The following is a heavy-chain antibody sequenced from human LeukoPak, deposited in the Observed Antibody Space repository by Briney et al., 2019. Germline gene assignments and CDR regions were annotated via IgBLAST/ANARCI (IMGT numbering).Heavy chain of an antibody. V-gene: IGHV3-53*01. CDR3: ARDRGAATGD. CDR2: IFSGGST. CDR1: GFTVSSNY. Sequence: PGGSLRLSCVASGFTVSSNYMSWVRQAPGKGLEWVSAIFSGGSTFYADSVTGRFTISRDNSKNTVYLEMNSLRAEDTAVYYCARDRGAATGDWGQGTLVTVSS. D-gene: IGHD6-13*01. J-gene: IGHJ4*02.